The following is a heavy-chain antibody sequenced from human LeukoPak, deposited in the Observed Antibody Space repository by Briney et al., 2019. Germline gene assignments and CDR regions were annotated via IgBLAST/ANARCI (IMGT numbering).Heavy chain of an antibody. Sequence: PGGSLRLSCAASGFTFSSYGMHWVRQAPGKGLEWVAFIRYDGSNKYYADSVKGRFTISRDNSKNTLYLQMNSLRAEDTAVYYCAKEISSSSWGNYYFDYWGQGTLVTVSS. V-gene: IGHV3-30*02. CDR2: IRYDGSNK. CDR3: AKEISSSSWGNYYFDY. CDR1: GFTFSSYG. D-gene: IGHD6-6*01. J-gene: IGHJ4*02.